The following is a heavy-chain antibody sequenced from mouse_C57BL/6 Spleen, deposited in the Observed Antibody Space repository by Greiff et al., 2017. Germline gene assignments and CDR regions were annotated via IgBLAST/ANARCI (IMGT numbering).Heavy chain of an antibody. D-gene: IGHD2-3*01. CDR3: ASGGLLNYAMDY. CDR1: GYTFTSSW. J-gene: IGHJ4*01. CDR2: IYPGSGST. Sequence: QVQLQQPGAELVKPGASVKMSCKASGYTFTSSWITWVKQRPGQGLEWIGDIYPGSGSTNYNEKFKSKATLTVATSSSTAYMQLSSLTSEDSAVYYCASGGLLNYAMDYWGQGTSVTVSS. V-gene: IGHV1-55*01.